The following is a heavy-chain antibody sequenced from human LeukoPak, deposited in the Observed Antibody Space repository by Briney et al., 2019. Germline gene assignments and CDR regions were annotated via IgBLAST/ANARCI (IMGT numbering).Heavy chain of an antibody. V-gene: IGHV4-59*01. Sequence: SETLSLTCSVSGMSGGTINSYYWSWIRQPPGKGLEWIGYVYYSGSTEYNPSLRSRVTISLEMSKHQFSLNLTSVTAADTAVYYCASNTGTVFDYWGQGALVTVSS. CDR1: GMSGGTINSYY. CDR2: VYYSGST. J-gene: IGHJ4*02. D-gene: IGHD7-27*01. CDR3: ASNTGTVFDY.